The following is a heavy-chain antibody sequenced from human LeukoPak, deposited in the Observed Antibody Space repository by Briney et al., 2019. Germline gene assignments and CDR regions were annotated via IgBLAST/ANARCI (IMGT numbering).Heavy chain of an antibody. CDR1: EFTVSSNY. D-gene: IGHD6-19*01. CDR3: ARESGYSSGWYEGYFDY. J-gene: IGHJ4*02. V-gene: IGHV3-53*01. Sequence: GGSLRLSCAASEFTVSSNYMNWVRQAPGKGLEWVSVIYSGDSTYYADSVKGRFTISRDNSKNTLYLQMNSLRAEDTAVYYCARESGYSSGWYEGYFDYWGQGTLVTVSS. CDR2: IYSGDST.